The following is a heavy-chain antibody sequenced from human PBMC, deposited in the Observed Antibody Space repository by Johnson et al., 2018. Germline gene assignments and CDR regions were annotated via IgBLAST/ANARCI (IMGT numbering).Heavy chain of an antibody. CDR2: ISYAGSNK. CDR3: ARDLGPSYYYDTRNDAFDI. Sequence: QVQLVQSGGCVVQPGRSXRLSCAASGFTFSSYAMHWVRQAPGKGLEWVAVISYAGSNKDYADTVKGRFTISRDNSKNTLYLQLNSLRAEDTAVSYCARDLGPSYYYDTRNDAFDIWGQGTMVTVSS. CDR1: GFTFSSYA. V-gene: IGHV3-30-3*01. J-gene: IGHJ3*02. D-gene: IGHD3-22*01.